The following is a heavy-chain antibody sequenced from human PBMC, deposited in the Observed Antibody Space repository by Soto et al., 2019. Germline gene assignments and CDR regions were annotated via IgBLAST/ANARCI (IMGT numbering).Heavy chain of an antibody. Sequence: QVQLVESGGGVVQPGRSLRLSCAASGFTFSSYGLHWVRQAPGKGLEWVAVISYDGSNKYYADSVKGRFTISRDNSKNTVYLQMNSLRAEDTAVYYCAKDRGEYYYGSGSYYIAYGMDVWGQGTTVTVSS. CDR2: ISYDGSNK. CDR3: AKDRGEYYYGSGSYYIAYGMDV. V-gene: IGHV3-30*18. D-gene: IGHD3-10*01. J-gene: IGHJ6*02. CDR1: GFTFSSYG.